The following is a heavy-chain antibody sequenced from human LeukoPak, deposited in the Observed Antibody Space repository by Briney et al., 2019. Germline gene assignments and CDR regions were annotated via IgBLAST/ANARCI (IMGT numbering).Heavy chain of an antibody. CDR2: IYNGGNT. CDR1: GVSTNTYY. CDR3: AAGPWELDF. D-gene: IGHD1-26*01. J-gene: IGHJ4*02. Sequence: SETLSLTCTVSGVSTNTYYASWIRQAPGKGLEFIGFIYNGGNTNYNPSLKSRATISVDTSNNQFSLRLTSVTAADTAMYYCAAGPWELDFWGQGTLVTVSS. V-gene: IGHV4-4*09.